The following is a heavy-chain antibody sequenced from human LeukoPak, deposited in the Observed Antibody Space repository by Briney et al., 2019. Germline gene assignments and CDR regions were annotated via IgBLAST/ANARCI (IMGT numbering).Heavy chain of an antibody. D-gene: IGHD3-10*01. J-gene: IGHJ3*02. Sequence: SETLSLTCAVYGGSFSDYYWTWIRQPPGKGLEWIGEINHSGSTNYNPSLKSRVTMSVDTSKNQFSLRLSSVTAADTAVYYCARHFPQKGGGITMVRGVRQPRGAFDIWGQGTMVTVSS. CDR1: GGSFSDYY. CDR2: INHSGST. CDR3: ARHFPQKGGGITMVRGVRQPRGAFDI. V-gene: IGHV4-34*01.